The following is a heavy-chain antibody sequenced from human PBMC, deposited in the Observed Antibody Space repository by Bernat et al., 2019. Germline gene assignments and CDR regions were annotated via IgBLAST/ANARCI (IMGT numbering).Heavy chain of an antibody. CDR3: AGRLKLLSTGDAFDL. D-gene: IGHD3-10*01. V-gene: IGHV4-59*08. CDR2: IYYSGST. CDR1: GGSISSFY. J-gene: IGHJ3*01. Sequence: QVQLQESGPGLVKPSETLSLTCTVSGGSISSFYWTWIRQPPGKGLEWIGYIYYSGSTNSNPSLKSRVTISVATSRHQFSLKLSSVTAADTAVYYCAGRLKLLSTGDAFDLWGQGTMVTVSS.